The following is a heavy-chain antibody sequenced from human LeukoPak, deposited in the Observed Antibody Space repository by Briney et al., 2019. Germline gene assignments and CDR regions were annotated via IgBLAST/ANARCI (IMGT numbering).Heavy chain of an antibody. Sequence: GGSLRLSCAASGFTFSDYYMSWIRQAPGKGLEWISYISSSGSTISYADSVKGRFTISRDNAKNSLYLQMNSLRAEDTAVYYCASPWIAAAGSAGGYWGQGTLVTVSS. J-gene: IGHJ4*02. D-gene: IGHD6-13*01. CDR3: ASPWIAAAGSAGGY. CDR2: ISSSGSTI. CDR1: GFTFSDYY. V-gene: IGHV3-11*01.